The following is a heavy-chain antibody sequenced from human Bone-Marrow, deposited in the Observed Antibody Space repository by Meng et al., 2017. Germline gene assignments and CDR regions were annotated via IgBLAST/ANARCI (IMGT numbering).Heavy chain of an antibody. V-gene: IGHV4-4*02. CDR1: YVFYSSSNL. D-gene: IGHD4-17*01. CDR2: LNHSGCT. CDR3: ARLVSVSGLTTDWFDP. Sequence: VAGPVHVHPSGTLSVPCAVSYVFYSSSNLLSWVRPPPGKWLEWIWELNHSGCTPHNPSLKSRLSLSVNKSTNQFSLKLISVTAADTAVYYCARLVSVSGLTTDWFDPWGQGTLVTVSS. J-gene: IGHJ5*02.